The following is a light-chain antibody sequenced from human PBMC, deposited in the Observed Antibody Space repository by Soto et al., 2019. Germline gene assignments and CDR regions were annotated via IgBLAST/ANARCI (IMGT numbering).Light chain of an antibody. CDR1: QGIRKD. V-gene: IGKV1-17*01. CDR3: LQYNSYPRT. Sequence: DIQMTQSPSSLSASVGDTVIITCRASQGIRKDLGWYQQKVGEAPRRLIFGAAALQSGVPPRFSGSGSGTDFTLTISSLQHEDFATYYCLQYNSYPRTFGQGTKVEIK. J-gene: IGKJ1*01. CDR2: GAA.